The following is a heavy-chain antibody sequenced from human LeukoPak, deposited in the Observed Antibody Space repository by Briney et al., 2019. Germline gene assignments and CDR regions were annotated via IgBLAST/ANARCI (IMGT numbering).Heavy chain of an antibody. D-gene: IGHD4-17*01. V-gene: IGHV1-2*06. J-gene: IGHJ4*02. Sequence: ASVKVSCKASGYTLTGYYMHWVRQAPGQGLEWMGRINPNSGGTNYAQKFQGRVTMTRDTSISTAYMELSRLRSDDTAVYYCARVRRGSDGFDYWGQGTLVTVSS. CDR1: GYTLTGYY. CDR2: INPNSGGT. CDR3: ARVRRGSDGFDY.